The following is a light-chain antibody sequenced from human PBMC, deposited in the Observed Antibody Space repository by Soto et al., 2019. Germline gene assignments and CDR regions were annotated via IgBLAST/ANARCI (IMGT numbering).Light chain of an antibody. CDR2: SNN. V-gene: IGLV1-44*01. Sequence: QSVLTQAPSASGTPGQRVTISCSGSSSNIGSNTVNWYHRLPGTAPKLLIYSNNQRPSGVRDRFSGSKSGTSASLAISGLQSDDEADYYCAAWDDSLNGYVFGTGTKLTVL. J-gene: IGLJ1*01. CDR1: SSNIGSNT. CDR3: AAWDDSLNGYV.